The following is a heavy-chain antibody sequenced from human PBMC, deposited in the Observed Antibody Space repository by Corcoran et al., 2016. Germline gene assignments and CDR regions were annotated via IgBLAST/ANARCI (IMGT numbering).Heavy chain of an antibody. CDR2: INHSGST. CDR1: GGSFSGYY. J-gene: IGHJ4*02. CDR3: AVSSIAVARKVD. Sequence: QVQLQQWGAGLLKPSETLSLTCAVYGGSFSGYYRTWIRQPPGKGLEWIGEINHSGSTHYNPSLQSRVTLPLDPSKNQFSLKLCSVTAAATAVYYCAVSSIAVARKVDWGQGTLVTGYS. V-gene: IGHV4-34*01. D-gene: IGHD6-19*01.